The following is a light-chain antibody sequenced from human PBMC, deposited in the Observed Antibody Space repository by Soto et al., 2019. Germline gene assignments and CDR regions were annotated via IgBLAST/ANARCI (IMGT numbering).Light chain of an antibody. CDR1: SSDVGGYKF. V-gene: IGLV2-14*01. Sequence: QSALTHPASVSVSPGQSMTISCAGTSSDVGGYKFVSWYQQHPGKVPKLLIYEVTNRPSGVSNRFSGSKSGNTASLTISGLQAEDEADYYCSSYAGSSPLYVFGTGTKVTVL. CDR3: SSYAGSSPLYV. J-gene: IGLJ1*01. CDR2: EVT.